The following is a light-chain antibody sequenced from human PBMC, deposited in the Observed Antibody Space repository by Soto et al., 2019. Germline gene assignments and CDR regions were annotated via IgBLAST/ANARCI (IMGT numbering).Light chain of an antibody. CDR2: GAS. J-gene: IGKJ1*01. CDR1: QSVSSN. Sequence: EIVMTPSPATLSVSPGERATLSCRASQSVSSNLAWYQQKPGQAPRLLIYGASTRATGIPARFSGSGSGTEFTLTISSLQSEDFAVYYCQQYNNWPLTWTFGQGTKVDI. V-gene: IGKV3-15*01. CDR3: QQYNNWPLTWT.